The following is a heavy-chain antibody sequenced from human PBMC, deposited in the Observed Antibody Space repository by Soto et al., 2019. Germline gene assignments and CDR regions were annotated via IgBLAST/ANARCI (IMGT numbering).Heavy chain of an antibody. CDR3: ARGPLGDGYNYPGGMDV. D-gene: IGHD1-1*01. CDR2: IIPIFGTA. J-gene: IGHJ6*02. Sequence: QVQLVQSGAEVKKPGSSVKVSCKASGGTFSSYAISWVRQAPGQGLEWMGGIIPIFGTANYAQKFQGRVTITADESTSTAYMELSSLRSEDTAVYYCARGPLGDGYNYPGGMDVWGQGTMVTVSS. CDR1: GGTFSSYA. V-gene: IGHV1-69*12.